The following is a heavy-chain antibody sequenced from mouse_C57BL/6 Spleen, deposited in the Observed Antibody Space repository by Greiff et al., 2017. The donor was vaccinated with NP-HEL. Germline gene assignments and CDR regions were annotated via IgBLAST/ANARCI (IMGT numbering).Heavy chain of an antibody. D-gene: IGHD1-1*01. CDR1: GYTFTDYE. CDR3: TRGITTVFGY. V-gene: IGHV1-15*01. CDR2: IDPETGGT. Sequence: VQLQESGAELVRPGASVTLSCKASGYTFTDYEMHWVKQTPVHGLEWIGAIDPETGGTAYNQKFKGKAILTADKSSSTAYMELRSLTSEDSAVYYCTRGITTVFGYWGQGTTLTVSS. J-gene: IGHJ2*01.